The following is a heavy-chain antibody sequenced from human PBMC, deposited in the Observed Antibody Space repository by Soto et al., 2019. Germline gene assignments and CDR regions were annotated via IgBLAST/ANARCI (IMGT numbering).Heavy chain of an antibody. CDR2: INAANGDT. V-gene: IGHV1-3*01. Sequence: ASVKVSCKASGYTFSTFPVHWVRQAPGQNLGWMGWINAANGDTGYSQNFQGRVTITRDTTANTAYMELSGLRSEDTAVYYCARKDYYGSGSYHFDYWGKGTLVTVSS. CDR1: GYTFSTFP. CDR3: ARKDYYGSGSYHFDY. J-gene: IGHJ4*02. D-gene: IGHD3-10*01.